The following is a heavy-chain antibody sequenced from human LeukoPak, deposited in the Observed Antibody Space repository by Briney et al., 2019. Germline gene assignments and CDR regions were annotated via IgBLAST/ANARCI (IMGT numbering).Heavy chain of an antibody. CDR2: ISYDGSNK. CDR1: GFTFSSYA. D-gene: IGHD2-2*03. Sequence: PGRSLRLSCAASGFTFSSYAMHWVRQAPGKGLEWVAVISYDGSNKYYADSVKGRFTISRDNSKNTLYLQMNSLRAEDTAVYYCAKEAGYCSTTTCYVDYWGQGILVTVSS. V-gene: IGHV3-30-3*01. J-gene: IGHJ4*02. CDR3: AKEAGYCSTTTCYVDY.